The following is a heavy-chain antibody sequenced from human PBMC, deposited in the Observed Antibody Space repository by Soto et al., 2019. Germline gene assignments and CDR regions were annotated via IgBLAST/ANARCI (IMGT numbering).Heavy chain of an antibody. D-gene: IGHD3-16*01. J-gene: IGHJ4*02. CDR2: IYYCGST. V-gene: IGHV4-59*01. Sequence: SETLSLTCTVSGGSISSYYWSWIRQPPGKGLEWIGYIYYCGSTNYNPSLKSRVTISVDTSKNQFSLKLSSVTAADTAVYYCARVKRGAMAFYFDYWGQGTLVTVSS. CDR1: GGSISSYY. CDR3: ARVKRGAMAFYFDY.